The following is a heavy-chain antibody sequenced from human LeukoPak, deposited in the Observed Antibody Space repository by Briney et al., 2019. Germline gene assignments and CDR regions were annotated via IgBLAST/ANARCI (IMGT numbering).Heavy chain of an antibody. V-gene: IGHV4-30-2*01. J-gene: IGHJ5*02. Sequence: SQTLSLTCAVSGGSISSGGYSWSWIRQPPGKGLEWIGYIYHSGSTYYNPSLKSRVTISVDRSKKQFSLKLSSVTAADTAVYYCARVKAVAGWFDPWGQGTLVTVSS. D-gene: IGHD6-19*01. CDR2: IYHSGST. CDR1: GGSISSGGYS. CDR3: ARVKAVAGWFDP.